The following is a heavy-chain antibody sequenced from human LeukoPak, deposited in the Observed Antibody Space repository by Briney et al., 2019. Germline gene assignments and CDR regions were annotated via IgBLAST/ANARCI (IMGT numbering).Heavy chain of an antibody. CDR3: ARHSPSYDILTGYYYYYMDV. Sequence: PSETLSLTCAVYGGSFSGYYWSWIRQPPGKGLEWIGEINHSGSTNYNPSLKSRVTISVDTSKNQFSLKLSSVTAADTAVYYCARHSPSYDILTGYYYYYMDVWGKGTTVTISS. D-gene: IGHD3-9*01. J-gene: IGHJ6*03. CDR2: INHSGST. CDR1: GGSFSGYY. V-gene: IGHV4-34*01.